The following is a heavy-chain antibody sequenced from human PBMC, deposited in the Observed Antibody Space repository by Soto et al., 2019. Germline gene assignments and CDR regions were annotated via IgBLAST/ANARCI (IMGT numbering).Heavy chain of an antibody. CDR3: ARGARYSYGYISGMDV. V-gene: IGHV4-34*01. CDR2: INHSGST. J-gene: IGHJ6*02. Sequence: SETLSLTCAVYGGSFSGYYWSWIRQPPGKGLEWIGEINHSGSTNYNPALKSRVTISVDTSKNQFSLKLSSVTAADTAVYYCARGARYSYGYISGMDVWGQGTTVTVS. CDR1: GGSFSGYY. D-gene: IGHD5-18*01.